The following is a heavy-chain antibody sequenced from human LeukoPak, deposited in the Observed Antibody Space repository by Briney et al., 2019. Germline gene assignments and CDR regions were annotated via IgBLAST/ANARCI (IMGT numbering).Heavy chain of an antibody. V-gene: IGHV3-74*01. D-gene: IGHD1-1*01. CDR1: GFTFSSHW. J-gene: IGHJ6*02. CDR2: INNDGSST. Sequence: GGSLRLSCAASGFTFSSHWMHWVRQAPGKGLVWVSRINNDGSSTSYADSVKGRFTISRDNAKNMLFVQMNSLRAEDTAVYYCARDGKNYYGMDVWGQGTTVTVSS. CDR3: ARDGKNYYGMDV.